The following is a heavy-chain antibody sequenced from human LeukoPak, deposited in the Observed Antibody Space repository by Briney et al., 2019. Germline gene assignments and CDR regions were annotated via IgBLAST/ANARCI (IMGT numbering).Heavy chain of an antibody. J-gene: IGHJ3*02. CDR3: ARTYSTSTAYDAFDI. Sequence: SETLSLTCTVSGYSISSDYYWGWIRQPPGKGLEWIGSIYHSGNTYYNPSLKSRVTISVDTSKNQFSLNLSSVTAADTAVYYCARTYSTSTAYDAFDIWGQGTMVTVSS. CDR2: IYHSGNT. CDR1: GYSISSDYY. D-gene: IGHD6-6*01. V-gene: IGHV4-38-2*02.